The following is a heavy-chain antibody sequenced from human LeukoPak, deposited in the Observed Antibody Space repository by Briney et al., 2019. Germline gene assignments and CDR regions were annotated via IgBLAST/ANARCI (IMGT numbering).Heavy chain of an antibody. V-gene: IGHV4-61*01. CDR2: IYYSGST. D-gene: IGHD2-21*02. J-gene: IGHJ4*02. Sequence: SETLSLTCTVSGGFVSSGSYYWSWIRQPPGKGLEWIGYIYYSGSTNYNPSLKSRVTISVDTSKNQFSLKLSSVTAADTAVYSCASFVVVTAIYYFDYWGQGTLVTVSS. CDR1: GGFVSSGSYY. CDR3: ASFVVVTAIYYFDY.